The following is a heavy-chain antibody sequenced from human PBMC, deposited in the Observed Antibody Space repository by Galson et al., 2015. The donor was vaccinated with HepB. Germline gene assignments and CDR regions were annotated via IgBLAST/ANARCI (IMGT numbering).Heavy chain of an antibody. V-gene: IGHV3-11*05. Sequence: SLRLSCAASGFTFSDYYMSWIRQAPGKGLEWVSYISSSSSYTNYADSVKGRFTISSDNAKNSLYVQMNSLRAEDTAVYYCARERGIVVVTTGAFDIWGQGTMVTVSS. D-gene: IGHD3-22*01. CDR1: GFTFSDYY. CDR2: ISSSSSYT. J-gene: IGHJ3*02. CDR3: ARERGIVVVTTGAFDI.